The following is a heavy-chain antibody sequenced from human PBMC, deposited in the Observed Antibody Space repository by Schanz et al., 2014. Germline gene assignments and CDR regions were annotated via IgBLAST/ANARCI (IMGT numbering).Heavy chain of an antibody. Sequence: EMQLLESGGGLAQPGGSLRLSCAASGFTFGDYAMTWVRQAPGKGLEWVSAINTGVNTYYADSVRGRFTMSRDNSKNTVYIQMNSLRAEDTAVYYCARGGPAYYFDDWGQGTLVTVSS. CDR3: ARGGPAYYFDD. J-gene: IGHJ4*02. CDR2: INTGVNT. V-gene: IGHV3-23*01. CDR1: GFTFGDYA.